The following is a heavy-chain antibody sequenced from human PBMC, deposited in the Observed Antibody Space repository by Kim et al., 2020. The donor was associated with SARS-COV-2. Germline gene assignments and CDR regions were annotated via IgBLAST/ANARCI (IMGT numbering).Heavy chain of an antibody. CDR2: ISSNGGIT. CDR3: AKDLNWNGDY. V-gene: IGHV3-23*01. CDR1: GFTFSSYG. J-gene: IGHJ4*02. D-gene: IGHD1-1*01. Sequence: GGSLRLSCAASGFTFSSYGMTWVRQAPGKGLEWVSSISSNGGITYYADSVKGRFTISRDNSKNTLYLQMNSLRAEDTALYYCAKDLNWNGDYWGQGTLVTVSS.